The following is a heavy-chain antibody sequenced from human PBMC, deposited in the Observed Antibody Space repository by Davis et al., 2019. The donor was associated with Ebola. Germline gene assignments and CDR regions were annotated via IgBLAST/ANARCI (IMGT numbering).Heavy chain of an antibody. CDR1: GGTFSSYA. CDR3: ARDYSGTYGMDV. CDR2: ISAYNGNT. D-gene: IGHD3-10*01. V-gene: IGHV1-18*01. J-gene: IGHJ6*02. Sequence: ASVKVSCKASGGTFSSYAISWVRQAPGQGLEWMGWISAYNGNTNYAQKFQGRVTMTRDTSTSTVYMELSSLRSEDTAVYYCARDYSGTYGMDVWGQGTTVTVSS.